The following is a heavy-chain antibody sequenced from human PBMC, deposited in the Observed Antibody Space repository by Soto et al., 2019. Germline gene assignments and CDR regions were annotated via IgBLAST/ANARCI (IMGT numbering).Heavy chain of an antibody. CDR2: ISAYNGNT. CDR1: GYTFTSYG. J-gene: IGHJ3*02. V-gene: IGHV1-18*01. Sequence: QVQLVQSGAEVKKPGASVKVSCKASGYTFTSYGISWVRQAPGQGLEWMGWISAYNGNTNYAQKHQGRVTMTTDTSTRTAYMELRSLRAEDTAVYYCARDRQWGPRDDAFDIWGQGTMVTVSS. CDR3: ARDRQWGPRDDAFDI. D-gene: IGHD1-26*01.